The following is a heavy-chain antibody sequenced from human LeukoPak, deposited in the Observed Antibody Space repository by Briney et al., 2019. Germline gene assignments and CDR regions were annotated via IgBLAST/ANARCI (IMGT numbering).Heavy chain of an antibody. D-gene: IGHD2-2*01. Sequence: ASVKVSCKASGYTFTSYDINWVRQATGQGLEWMGWMNPNSGNTGYAQKSQGRVTITRNTSISTAYMELSSLRSEDTAVYYCARGYCSSTSCYYYYYYYMDVWGKGTTVTVSS. CDR1: GYTFTSYD. CDR2: MNPNSGNT. V-gene: IGHV1-8*01. J-gene: IGHJ6*03. CDR3: ARGYCSSTSCYYYYYYYMDV.